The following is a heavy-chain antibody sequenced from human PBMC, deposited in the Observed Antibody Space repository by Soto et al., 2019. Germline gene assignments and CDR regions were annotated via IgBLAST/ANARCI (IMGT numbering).Heavy chain of an antibody. CDR1: GGSISSGGYY. J-gene: IGHJ4*02. V-gene: IGHV4-31*03. D-gene: IGHD6-19*01. Sequence: PSETLSLTCTVSGGSISSGGYYWSWIRQHPGKGLEWIGYIYYSGSTYYNPSLKSRVTISVDTSKNQFSLKLSSVTAADTAVYYCARVRNSSGWSYYFDYWGQGTLVNVSS. CDR3: ARVRNSSGWSYYFDY. CDR2: IYYSGST.